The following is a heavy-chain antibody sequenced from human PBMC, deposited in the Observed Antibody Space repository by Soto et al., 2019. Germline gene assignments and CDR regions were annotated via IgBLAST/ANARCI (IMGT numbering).Heavy chain of an antibody. CDR2: IKQDGSEK. V-gene: IGHV3-7*01. D-gene: IGHD2-8*01. CDR1: GFTFCSYW. CDR3: ARASKYCTNGVCHKPMDV. J-gene: IGHJ6*04. Sequence: PGGSLRLSCAASGFTFCSYWISWVRQAPGEGVEWVANIKQDGSEKYYVDSVKGRFTISRDNAKNSLYLQMNSLRAEDTAVYYCARASKYCTNGVCHKPMDVWGKGTKVTVSS.